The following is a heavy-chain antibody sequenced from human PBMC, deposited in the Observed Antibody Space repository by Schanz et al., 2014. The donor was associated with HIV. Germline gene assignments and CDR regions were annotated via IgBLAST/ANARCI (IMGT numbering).Heavy chain of an antibody. Sequence: QLLESGGGLVQPGGSLRLSCTASGISVTGDWMSWVRQAPGRGLEWVANMKYDGSQKFYADSVKGRFTISRDNTKKSLYLQMNTLRANDTAVYYCARKNSFDTWGQGTMVSVSP. CDR3: ARKNSFDT. CDR1: GISVTGDW. V-gene: IGHV3-7*01. J-gene: IGHJ3*02. CDR2: MKYDGSQK.